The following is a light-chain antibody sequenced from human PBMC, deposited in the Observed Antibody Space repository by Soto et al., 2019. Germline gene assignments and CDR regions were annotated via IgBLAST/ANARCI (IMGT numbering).Light chain of an antibody. V-gene: IGLV2-11*01. CDR1: SSDVGGYNY. Sequence: QSALTQPRSVSGSPGQSVTISCTGTSSDVGGYNYVSWYRQDPGKAPKLMIYDVTKRPSGVPDRFSGSKSGNTASLTISGLQAEDEADYYCCSYADSHTFVVFGGGTKLTVL. CDR3: CSYADSHTFVV. J-gene: IGLJ2*01. CDR2: DVT.